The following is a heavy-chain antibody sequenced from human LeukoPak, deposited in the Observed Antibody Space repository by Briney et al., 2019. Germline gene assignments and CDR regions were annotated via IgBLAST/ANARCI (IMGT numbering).Heavy chain of an antibody. CDR3: AREGVCSSTSCYTSYFDP. V-gene: IGHV1-69*05. D-gene: IGHD2-2*02. CDR1: GGTFSSYA. Sequence: SVKVSCKASGGTFSSYAISWVRQAPGQGLEWMGGIIPIFGTANYAQKFQGRVTITTDESTSTAYMELSSLRSEDTAVYYCAREGVCSSTSCYTSYFDPWGQGTLVTVSS. J-gene: IGHJ5*02. CDR2: IIPIFGTA.